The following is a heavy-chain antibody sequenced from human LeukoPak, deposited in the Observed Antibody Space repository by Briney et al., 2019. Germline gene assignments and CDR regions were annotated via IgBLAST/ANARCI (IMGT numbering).Heavy chain of an antibody. J-gene: IGHJ6*03. D-gene: IGHD3-10*01. CDR1: GYTFTGYY. Sequence: ASVKVSCKASGYTFTGYYMHWVRQAPGQGLEWMGWINPNSGGTNYAQKFQGRVTMTRDTSISTAYMELSRLRSDDTAVYYCAKYYYYDSGSQFSYMDVWGKGTTVTISS. CDR2: INPNSGGT. CDR3: AKYYYYDSGSQFSYMDV. V-gene: IGHV1-2*02.